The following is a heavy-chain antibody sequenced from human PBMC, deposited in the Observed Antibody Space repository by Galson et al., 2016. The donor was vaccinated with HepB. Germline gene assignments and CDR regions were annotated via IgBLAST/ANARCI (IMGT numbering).Heavy chain of an antibody. Sequence: SLRLSCAASGFNVISSYISWVRQVPGKGLEWISIINSAGNTYYADSVKGRFTISRDNSENTVFLQMNSLRAEDTAVYYCAKSNRYSNGHGLDYWGRGTLVTVSS. J-gene: IGHJ4*02. D-gene: IGHD5-18*01. CDR3: AKSNRYSNGHGLDY. CDR1: GFNVISSY. CDR2: INSAGNT. V-gene: IGHV3-53*01.